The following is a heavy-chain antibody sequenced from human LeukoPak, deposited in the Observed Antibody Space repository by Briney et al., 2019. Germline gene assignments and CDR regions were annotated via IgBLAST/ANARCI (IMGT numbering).Heavy chain of an antibody. V-gene: IGHV3-66*02. J-gene: IGHJ4*02. D-gene: IGHD6-13*01. CDR3: ARQAAAGLDY. CDR2: VYSGGRT. CDR1: GFTVDDTY. Sequence: GGSLRLSCAASGFTVDDTYMSWVRQAPGKGLEWVSVVYSGGRTFYADSVKGRFTISRDNSKNTVYLQMNSLRADDTAVYYCARQAAAGLDYWGQGTLVSVSS.